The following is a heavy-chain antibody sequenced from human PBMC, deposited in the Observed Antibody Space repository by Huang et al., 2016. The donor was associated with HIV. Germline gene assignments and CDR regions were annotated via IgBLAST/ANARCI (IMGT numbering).Heavy chain of an antibody. CDR1: GDSISRGGYL. D-gene: IGHD2-15*01. CDR2: IYDTGAT. CDR3: ARDRITQCNGGRCYSDWSDP. V-gene: IGHV4-30-4*08. Sequence: QVQLQESGPGPVKPSQTLSLTCPVSGDSISRGGYLWGWIRQSPGKGLGWIGSIYDTGATSSHPALRSRVTMSVDTSKNQFSLRLTSVTAEDTAVYYCARDRITQCNGGRCYSDWSDPWGQGTLVIVSS. J-gene: IGHJ5*02.